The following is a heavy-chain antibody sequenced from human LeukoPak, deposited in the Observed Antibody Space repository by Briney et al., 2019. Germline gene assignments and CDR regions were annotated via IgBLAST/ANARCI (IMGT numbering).Heavy chain of an antibody. CDR1: GFTFSSYS. CDR3: AREVRMYYDILTGDY. D-gene: IGHD3-9*01. V-gene: IGHV3-48*01. Sequence: QPGGSLRLSCAASGFTFSSYSMNWVRQAPGKGLEWVSYISSSSRRIYYADSVKGRFTISRDNAKNSLYLQMNSLRAEDTAVYYCAREVRMYYDILTGDYWGQGTLVTVSS. J-gene: IGHJ4*02. CDR2: ISSSSRRI.